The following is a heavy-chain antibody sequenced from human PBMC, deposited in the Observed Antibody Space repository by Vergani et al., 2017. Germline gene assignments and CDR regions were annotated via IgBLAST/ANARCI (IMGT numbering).Heavy chain of an antibody. Sequence: QVQLQQWGAGLLKPSETLSLTCAVYGGSFSGYYWSWIRQPPGKGLEWIGEINHSGSTNYNPSLKSRVTISVDTSKNQFSLKLSSVTAADTAVYFCARDEGRSSGWYVGNWFDPWGQGTLVTVSS. CDR1: GGSFSGYY. V-gene: IGHV4-34*02. D-gene: IGHD6-19*01. J-gene: IGHJ5*02. CDR2: INHSGST. CDR3: ARDEGRSSGWYVGNWFDP.